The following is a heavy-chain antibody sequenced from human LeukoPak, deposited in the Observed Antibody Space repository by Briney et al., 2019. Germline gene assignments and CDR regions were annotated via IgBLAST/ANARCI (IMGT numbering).Heavy chain of an antibody. J-gene: IGHJ4*02. CDR2: IYYSGST. V-gene: IGHV4-31*03. CDR3: ARGLQRWLQLYYFDY. D-gene: IGHD5-24*01. CDR1: GGSISSGGYS. Sequence: SETLSLTCTVSGGSISSGGYSWSWIRQHPGKGLEWIGYIYYSGSTYYNPSLKSRVTISVDTSKNQFSLKLSSVTAADTAVYYCARGLQRWLQLYYFDYWGQGTLVTVSS.